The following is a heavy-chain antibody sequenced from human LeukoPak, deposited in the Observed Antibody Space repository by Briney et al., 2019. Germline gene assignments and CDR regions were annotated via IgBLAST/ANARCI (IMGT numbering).Heavy chain of an antibody. D-gene: IGHD6-13*01. CDR2: INPNSGGT. V-gene: IGHV1-2*02. Sequence: ASVKVSCKASGYTFTGDFLHWVRRAPGQGFEWMGWINPNSGGTYYTQRFQGRVTMTRDTSISTAYMELSSLRSDDTAVYYCARAQSLTAPAGTFANSWGQGTLVTVSS. CDR3: ARAQSLTAPAGTFANS. CDR1: GYTFTGDF. J-gene: IGHJ4*02.